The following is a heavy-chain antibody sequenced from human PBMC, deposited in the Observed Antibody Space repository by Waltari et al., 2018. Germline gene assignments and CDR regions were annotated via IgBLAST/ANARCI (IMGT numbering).Heavy chain of an antibody. V-gene: IGHV4-34*01. CDR1: GGSFSGYY. CDR2: INHSGST. D-gene: IGHD3-16*02. J-gene: IGHJ3*02. Sequence: QVKLQQWGAGLLKPSETMSLTCSVYGGSFSGYYWSWIRQPPGKGLEWIGEINHSGSTNYNPSLKSRVTISVDTSKNQFSLKLSSVTAADTAVYYCARHYRAADAFDIWGQGTMVTVSS. CDR3: ARHYRAADAFDI.